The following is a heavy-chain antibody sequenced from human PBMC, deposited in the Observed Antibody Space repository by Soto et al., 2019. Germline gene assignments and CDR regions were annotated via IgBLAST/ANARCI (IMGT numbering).Heavy chain of an antibody. CDR2: IGTSATNI. D-gene: IGHD6-19*01. J-gene: IGHJ3*01. V-gene: IGHV3-48*03. CDR1: GFTFSNFE. CDR3: AREASGGGDHKEDFDV. Sequence: EVQMVESGGGLVQPGGSLRLSCVASGFTFSNFEMNWVRQAPGKGLEWVSYIGTSATNIFYADSVKGRFTISRDNAKSSLYLQMNSLRAEDTALYYCAREASGGGDHKEDFDVWGQGTVVTVSS.